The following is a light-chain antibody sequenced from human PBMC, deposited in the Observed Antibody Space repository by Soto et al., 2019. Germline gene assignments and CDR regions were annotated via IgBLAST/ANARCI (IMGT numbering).Light chain of an antibody. CDR3: QQYGSSAS. Sequence: EIVLTLSPGTLSLSKGERATLSCRASQSVSSSYLAWYQQKPGQAPRLLMFGASSRATGIPARFSGSGSGTEFTLTISRLDPEDFAVYYCQQYGSSASFGQGTKVDI. CDR1: QSVSSSY. V-gene: IGKV3-20*01. CDR2: GAS. J-gene: IGKJ1*01.